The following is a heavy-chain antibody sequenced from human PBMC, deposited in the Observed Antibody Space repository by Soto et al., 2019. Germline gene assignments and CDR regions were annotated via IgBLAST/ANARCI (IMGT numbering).Heavy chain of an antibody. CDR1: GGTFSSYA. V-gene: IGHV1-69*13. Sequence: SVKVSCKASGGTFSSYAISWVRQAPGQGLEWMGGIIPIFGTANYAQKFQGRVTITADESTSTAYMELSSLRSEDTAVYYCARARHSSSPNYYYYGMDVWGQGTTVTVSS. CDR2: IIPIFGTA. D-gene: IGHD6-6*01. CDR3: ARARHSSSPNYYYYGMDV. J-gene: IGHJ6*02.